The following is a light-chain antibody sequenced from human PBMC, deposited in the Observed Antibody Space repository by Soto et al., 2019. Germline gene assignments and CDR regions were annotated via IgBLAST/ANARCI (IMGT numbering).Light chain of an antibody. J-gene: IGKJ2*01. CDR3: QQRYNWPNT. V-gene: IGKV3-11*01. Sequence: EIVLTQSPATLSLSPGERATLSCRASQSVGTYLAWYQHNPGQAPRLLIYDASNRATGLPARFSGSGSGPDFTLSLSSPEPEEFAVYYCQQRYNWPNTFGQGTKLEIK. CDR2: DAS. CDR1: QSVGTY.